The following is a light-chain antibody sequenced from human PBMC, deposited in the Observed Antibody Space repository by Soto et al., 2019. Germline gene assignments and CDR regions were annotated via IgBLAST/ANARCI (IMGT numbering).Light chain of an antibody. Sequence: QSALTQPASVSGSLGQSITISCTGTSSDVGTYNLVSWYQQLPDKAPKLIIHEVNKRPSGVSTRFSGSKSGNTASLTISGLQAEDEADYYCCSFAGSTTWFGGGTKVTVL. CDR3: CSFAGSTTW. CDR1: SSDVGTYNL. J-gene: IGLJ3*02. CDR2: EVN. V-gene: IGLV2-23*02.